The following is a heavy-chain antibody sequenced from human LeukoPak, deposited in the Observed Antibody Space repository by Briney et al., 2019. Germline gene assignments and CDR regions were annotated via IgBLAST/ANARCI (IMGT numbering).Heavy chain of an antibody. V-gene: IGHV7-4-1*02. CDR2: INPNSGNP. J-gene: IGHJ4*02. D-gene: IGHD3-10*01. CDR3: ARASGSDY. CDR1: GYTFTGYY. Sequence: GASVKVSCKASGYTFTGYYMHWVRQAPGQGLEWMGWINPNSGNPTYAQGFTGRFVFSLDTSVSTAYLQISSLKAEDTAVYYCARASGSDYWGQGTLVTVSS.